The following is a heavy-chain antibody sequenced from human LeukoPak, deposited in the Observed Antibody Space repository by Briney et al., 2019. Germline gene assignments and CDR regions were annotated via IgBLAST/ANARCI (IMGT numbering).Heavy chain of an antibody. CDR2: TYPGDSDT. CDR1: GFRFSDQW. CDR3: ARAGGGGATHFDY. V-gene: IGHV5-51*01. D-gene: IGHD1-26*01. Sequence: GESLQISCKASGFRFSDQWIGWVRQKPGIGLEWMGITYPGDSDTRYSPSFQGQVTISADKSISTACLQWSSLKASDTAMYYCARAGGGGATHFDYWGQGTLVTVSS. J-gene: IGHJ4*02.